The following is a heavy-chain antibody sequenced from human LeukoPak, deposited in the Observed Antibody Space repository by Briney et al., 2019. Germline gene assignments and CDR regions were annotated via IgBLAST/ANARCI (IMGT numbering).Heavy chain of an antibody. D-gene: IGHD6-13*01. CDR2: INSDGSST. CDR1: GFTFSSYW. CDR3: ARVRAAAGKKYDY. Sequence: SGGSLRLSCAASGFTFSSYWMHWVGQGPWNGLVWVSRINSDGSSTSYADSVKGRFTISRDNAKNTLYLQMNSLRAEDTAGYYCARVRAAAGKKYDYWGQGTLVTVSS. J-gene: IGHJ4*02. V-gene: IGHV3-74*01.